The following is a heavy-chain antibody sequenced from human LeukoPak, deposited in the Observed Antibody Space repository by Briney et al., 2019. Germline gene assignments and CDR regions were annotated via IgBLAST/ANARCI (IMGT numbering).Heavy chain of an antibody. CDR2: IRGSGRST. J-gene: IGHJ5*02. CDR1: GFTFSNYS. CDR3: AKRLTGWQQLVAGGWFDP. D-gene: IGHD6-13*01. Sequence: GGSLRLSCAASGFTFSNYSMNWVRQAPGKGLEWVSAIRGSGRSTYYADSVKGRFTISRDNSKNTLYLQMNSLRAEDTAVYYCAKRLTGWQQLVAGGWFDPWGQGTLVTVSS. V-gene: IGHV3-23*01.